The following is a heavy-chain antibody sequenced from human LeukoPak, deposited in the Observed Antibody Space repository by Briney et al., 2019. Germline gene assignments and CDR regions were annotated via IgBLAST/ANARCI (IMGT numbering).Heavy chain of an antibody. CDR1: GFTLSSYS. J-gene: IGHJ4*02. D-gene: IGHD3-10*01. CDR2: MRKDGSET. CDR3: GRHRSGSGTYFIDH. V-gene: IGHV3-7*01. Sequence: PRGSLRLSCVVSGFTLSSYSMIWGRPAPGKGLQWGANMRKDGSETNYGDSVKGRFTISRDNTNNSLYLQMNSLSAEDTAVYYCGRHRSGSGTYFIDHWGQGTLVSVSS.